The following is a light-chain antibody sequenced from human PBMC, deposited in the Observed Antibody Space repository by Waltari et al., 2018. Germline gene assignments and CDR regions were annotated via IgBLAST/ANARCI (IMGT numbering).Light chain of an antibody. CDR3: QKYGSLPAT. Sequence: EIMLTQSPGTLSLSPGERATLSCRASQSISRYLAWYQHKPGQAPRLLIYDASSRATGSPDRCSGRGSGTDFSLTISRLEPEDFAVYYCQKYGSLPATFGQGTKVEIK. CDR2: DAS. V-gene: IGKV3-20*01. CDR1: QSISRY. J-gene: IGKJ1*01.